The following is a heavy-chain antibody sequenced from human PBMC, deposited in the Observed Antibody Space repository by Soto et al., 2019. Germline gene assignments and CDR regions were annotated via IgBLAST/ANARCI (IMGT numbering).Heavy chain of an antibody. V-gene: IGHV1-24*01. Sequence: ASVKVSCKVSGYTLTELSMHWVRQAPGKGLEWMGGFDPEDGKTIYAQKFQGRVTMTKDTSTDTAYMELRSLRSDDTAVYYCAREVYYSSGPTFDYWGQGTLVTV. J-gene: IGHJ4*02. CDR1: GYTLTELS. CDR2: FDPEDGKT. CDR3: AREVYYSSGPTFDY. D-gene: IGHD6-19*01.